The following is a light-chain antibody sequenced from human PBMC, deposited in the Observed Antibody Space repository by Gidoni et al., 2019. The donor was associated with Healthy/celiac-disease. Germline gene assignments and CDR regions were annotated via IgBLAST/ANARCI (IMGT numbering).Light chain of an antibody. Sequence: SYELTQPPSVSVSPGQTASITCSGDKLGDKYACWYQQKPGQSPVLGIYQDSQRPSGIPERFSGSNSGNTATLTISGTQAMDEADYYCQAWDSSTAVVFGGGTTLPVL. CDR3: QAWDSSTAVV. J-gene: IGLJ2*01. CDR1: KLGDKY. V-gene: IGLV3-1*01. CDR2: QDS.